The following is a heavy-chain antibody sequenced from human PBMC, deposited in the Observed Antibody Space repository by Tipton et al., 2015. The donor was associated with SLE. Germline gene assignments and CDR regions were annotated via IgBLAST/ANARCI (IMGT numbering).Heavy chain of an antibody. D-gene: IGHD2-15*01. CDR1: GGSVSSSSYY. CDR2: IYYSGST. V-gene: IGHV4-61*01. Sequence: TLSLTCTVSGGSVSSSSYYLGWIRQPPGKGLEWIGYIYYSGSTNYNPSLKSRVTISVDTSKNQFSLKLSSVTAADTAVYYCARGRRSGGSSSWFDPWGQGTLVTVSS. J-gene: IGHJ5*02. CDR3: ARGRRSGGSSSWFDP.